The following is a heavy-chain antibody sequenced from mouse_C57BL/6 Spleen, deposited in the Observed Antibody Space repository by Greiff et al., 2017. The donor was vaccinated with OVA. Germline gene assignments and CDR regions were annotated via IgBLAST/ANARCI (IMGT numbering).Heavy chain of an antibody. J-gene: IGHJ3*01. V-gene: IGHV2-2*01. CDR1: GFSFTSYG. Sequence: QVQLKESGPGLVQPSQCLSITCTVSGFSFTSYGVHWVRQSPGKGLEWLGVIWSGGSTDYNAAFISRLSISKDNSTRQVFFKMNSLQADDTAIYYCARKGGTRFAYWGQGTLVTVSA. CDR3: ARKGGTRFAY. CDR2: IWSGGST. D-gene: IGHD3-3*01.